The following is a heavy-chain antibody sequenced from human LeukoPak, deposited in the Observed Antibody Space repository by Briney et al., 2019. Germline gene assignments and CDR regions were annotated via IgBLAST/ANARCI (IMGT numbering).Heavy chain of an antibody. CDR3: ARDLTRTDN. CDR1: GFMFDDYG. CDR2: INWSGGRT. V-gene: IGHV3-20*04. Sequence: PGGSLRLSCAASGFMFDDYGMSWVRPAPGKGLEWVSGINWSGGRTGYGDSLKGRFTISRGNAKNTLYPQMNSLRAEDTALYYCARDLTRTDNWGQGTLVTVSS. J-gene: IGHJ4*02. D-gene: IGHD1/OR15-1a*01.